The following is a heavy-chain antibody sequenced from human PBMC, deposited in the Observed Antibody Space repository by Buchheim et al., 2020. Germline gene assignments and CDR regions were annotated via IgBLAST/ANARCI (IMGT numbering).Heavy chain of an antibody. CDR1: GGTFSSYA. V-gene: IGHV1-69*06. D-gene: IGHD2-15*01. Sequence: QVQLVQSGAEVKKPGSSVKVSCKASGGTFSSYAISWVRQAPGQGLEWMGGIIPIFGTANYAQKFQGRVTITADKSTRTAYMELSSLRSEDTAVYYCARDSGRGYCSGGSCPAYWYFDLWGRGTL. J-gene: IGHJ2*01. CDR3: ARDSGRGYCSGGSCPAYWYFDL. CDR2: IIPIFGTA.